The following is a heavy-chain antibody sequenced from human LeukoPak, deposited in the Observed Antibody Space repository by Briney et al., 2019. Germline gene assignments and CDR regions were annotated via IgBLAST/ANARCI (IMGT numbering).Heavy chain of an antibody. D-gene: IGHD3-10*01. J-gene: IGHJ4*02. CDR1: GFTFSSYS. V-gene: IGHV3-21*01. Sequence: GGSLRLSCAASGFTFSSYSMSWVRQAPGKGLEWVSSISSSSSYIYYADSVKGRFTISRDNAKNSLYLQMNSLRAEDTAVYYCARDQSTDLWFGESLQSIDYWGQGTLVTVSS. CDR2: ISSSSSYI. CDR3: ARDQSTDLWFGESLQSIDY.